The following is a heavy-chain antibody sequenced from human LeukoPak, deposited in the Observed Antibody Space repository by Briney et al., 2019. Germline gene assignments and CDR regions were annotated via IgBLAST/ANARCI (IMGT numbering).Heavy chain of an antibody. CDR1: GYTFTSYD. J-gene: IGHJ5*02. D-gene: IGHD2-8*01. CDR3: ARDRIVLMVYAPHNWFDP. V-gene: IGHV1-2*02. CDR2: MNPNSGGT. Sequence: ASVKVSCKASGYTFTSYDINWVRQATGQGLEWMGWMNPNSGGTNYAQKFQGRVTMTRDTSISTAYMELSRLRSDDTAVYYCARDRIVLMVYAPHNWFDPWGQGTLVTVSS.